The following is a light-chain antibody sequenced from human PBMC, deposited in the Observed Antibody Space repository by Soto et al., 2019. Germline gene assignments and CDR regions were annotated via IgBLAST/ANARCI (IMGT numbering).Light chain of an antibody. CDR2: DAS. Sequence: EIVLTQSPATLSLSPGDSATLSCRTSQSVSSNSLAWHQQKPGQAPRLLIYDASNRATGIPARFSGSGSGTDFTLTISSLEPEDFAVYYCQQRSNWPITFGQGTRLEIK. CDR1: QSVSSNS. V-gene: IGKV3D-20*02. CDR3: QQRSNWPIT. J-gene: IGKJ5*01.